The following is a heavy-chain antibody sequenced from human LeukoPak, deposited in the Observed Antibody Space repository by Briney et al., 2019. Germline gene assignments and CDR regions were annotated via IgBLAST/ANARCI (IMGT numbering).Heavy chain of an antibody. J-gene: IGHJ4*02. CDR3: ASVDTAMATDY. D-gene: IGHD5-18*01. Sequence: EASVKVSCKASGGTSSSYAISWVRQAPGQGLEWMGGIIPIFGTANYAQKFQGRVTITADESTSTAYMELSSLRSEDTAVYYCASVDTAMATDYWGQGTLVTVSS. V-gene: IGHV1-69*13. CDR2: IIPIFGTA. CDR1: GGTSSSYA.